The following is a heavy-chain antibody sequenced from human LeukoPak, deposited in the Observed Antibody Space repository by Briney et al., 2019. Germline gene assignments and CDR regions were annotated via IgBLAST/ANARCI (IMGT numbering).Heavy chain of an antibody. CDR3: ARHRDKMDWFDP. J-gene: IGHJ5*02. V-gene: IGHV4-39*01. Sequence: SETLSLTCSVSGDSITSSGYFWGWIRQPPGKGLEWIGIINYSGQTFYNPSLKSRVTTSVDTSMNQFSVRLTSVTAADTAVYYCARHRDKMDWFDPWSQGSLVTVSS. D-gene: IGHD2-8*01. CDR2: INYSGQT. CDR1: GDSITSSGYF.